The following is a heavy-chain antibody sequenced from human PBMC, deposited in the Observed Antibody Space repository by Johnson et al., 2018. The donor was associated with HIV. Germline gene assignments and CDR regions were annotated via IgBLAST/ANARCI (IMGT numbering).Heavy chain of an antibody. CDR1: GFTFSDYY. J-gene: IGHJ3*02. D-gene: IGHD1-26*01. V-gene: IGHV3-11*04. CDR3: ASHGGSYPGVAFDI. CDR2: ISSSGSTI. Sequence: QVQLVESRGVLVQPGGSLRLSCAASGFTFSDYYMSWIRQAPGKGLAWVSYISSSGSTIYSADSVKGRSTVARANAKNSLYLQLNILRAEYTAVYSCASHGGSYPGVAFDIWGQGTMVTVSS.